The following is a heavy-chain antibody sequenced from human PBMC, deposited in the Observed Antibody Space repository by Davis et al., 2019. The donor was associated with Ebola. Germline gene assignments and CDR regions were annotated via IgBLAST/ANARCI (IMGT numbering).Heavy chain of an antibody. J-gene: IGHJ3*02. V-gene: IGHV3-23*01. CDR2: ISGSGGST. Sequence: GESLKISCAASGFTFSSYAMSWVRQAPGKGLEWVSAISGSGGSTYYADSVKGRFTISRDNSKNTLYLQMNSLRAEDTAVYYCARIPYHSGSYWANAFDIWGQGTMVTVSS. D-gene: IGHD1-26*01. CDR3: ARIPYHSGSYWANAFDI. CDR1: GFTFSSYA.